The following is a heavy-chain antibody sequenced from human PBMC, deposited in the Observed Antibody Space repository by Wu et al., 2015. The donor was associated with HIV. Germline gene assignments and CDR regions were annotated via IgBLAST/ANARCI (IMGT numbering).Heavy chain of an antibody. D-gene: IGHD4-17*01. CDR1: GGTFSNYA. CDR2: IIPIFGTA. V-gene: IGHV1-69*05. J-gene: IGHJ6*02. Sequence: QVQLVQSGAEVKKPGSSVKVSCKASGGTFSNYAISWVRQAPGQGLEWMGGIIPIFGTANYAQKFQGRVTITTDESTSTAYMELSSLRSEDTAVYYCARGDYGDNYYYYYGMDVWGQGTTVTVSS. CDR3: ARGDYGDNYYYYYGMDV.